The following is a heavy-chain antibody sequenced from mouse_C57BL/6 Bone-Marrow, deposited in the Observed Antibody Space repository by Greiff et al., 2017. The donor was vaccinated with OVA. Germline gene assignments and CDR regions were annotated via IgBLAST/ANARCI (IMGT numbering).Heavy chain of an antibody. CDR1: GYAFTNYL. Sequence: QVQLQQSGAELVRPGTSVKVSCKASGYAFTNYLIEWVKQRPGQGLEWIGVINPGSGGTNYNEKFKGKATLTADKSSSTAYMQLSSLTSEDSAVYFCARWKGLHRYFDVWGTGTTVTVSS. D-gene: IGHD2-4*01. V-gene: IGHV1-54*01. CDR2: INPGSGGT. J-gene: IGHJ1*03. CDR3: ARWKGLHRYFDV.